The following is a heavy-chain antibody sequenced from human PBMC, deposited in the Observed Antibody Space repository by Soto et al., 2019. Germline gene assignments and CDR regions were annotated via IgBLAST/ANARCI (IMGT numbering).Heavy chain of an antibody. D-gene: IGHD6-19*01. CDR2: ISSKNGKT. V-gene: IGHV1-18*01. CDR1: GYTFGNYG. J-gene: IGHJ4*02. CDR3: ARDFSLMAVAGTPNDY. Sequence: QVQLVQSGAEVRKPGASVRVSCKASGYTFGNYGISWVRQAPGQGLEWIGWISSKNGKTQYVQRFQGRVTMTTDTSTSTAYMELRSLRSDDTAVYYCARDFSLMAVAGTPNDYWGQGTLVTVSS.